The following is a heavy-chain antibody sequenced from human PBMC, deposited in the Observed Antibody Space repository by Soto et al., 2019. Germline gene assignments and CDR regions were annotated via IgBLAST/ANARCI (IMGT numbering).Heavy chain of an antibody. D-gene: IGHD6-13*01. CDR2: INPNSGGT. Sequence: ASVKVSCKASGYTFTGYYMHWVRQAPGQGLEWMGWINPNSGGTNYAQKFQGWVTMTRDTSISTAYMELSRLRSDDTAVYYCARERREAAAGTSDYYYYGMDVWGQGTTVTVSS. CDR1: GYTFTGYY. CDR3: ARERREAAAGTSDYYYYGMDV. J-gene: IGHJ6*02. V-gene: IGHV1-2*04.